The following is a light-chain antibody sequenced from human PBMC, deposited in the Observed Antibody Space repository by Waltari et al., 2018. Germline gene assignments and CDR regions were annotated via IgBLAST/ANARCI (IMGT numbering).Light chain of an antibody. Sequence: EIVLTQSPGTLSLSPGERATLSCRASQSVSSSYLAWYQQKPGQAPRLLIYGASNRATGIPDRFSGSGSVTDFTLTVSRLEPEDFAVYYCQQYGSSPRTFGQGTKVEIK. V-gene: IGKV3-20*01. J-gene: IGKJ1*01. CDR2: GAS. CDR3: QQYGSSPRT. CDR1: QSVSSSY.